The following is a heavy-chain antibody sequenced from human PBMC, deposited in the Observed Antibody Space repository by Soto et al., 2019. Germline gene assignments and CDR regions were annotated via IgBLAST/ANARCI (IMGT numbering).Heavy chain of an antibody. Sequence: GASVKVSCKAFWSTFSNYTLSSGRQAPGQGLVWMGRIIPILGIANYAQKFQGRVTITADKSTSTAYMELSSLRSEDTAVYYCARGITNYYDSSGRMDVWGQGTRSPSP. CDR3: ARGITNYYDSSGRMDV. J-gene: IGHJ6*02. V-gene: IGHV1-69*02. CDR1: WSTFSNYT. D-gene: IGHD3-22*01. CDR2: IIPILGIA.